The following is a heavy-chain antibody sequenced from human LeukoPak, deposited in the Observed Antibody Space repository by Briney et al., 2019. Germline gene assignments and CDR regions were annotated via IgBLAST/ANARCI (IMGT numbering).Heavy chain of an antibody. CDR1: GYTLTELS. Sequence: GASVKVSCKVSGYTLTELSMHWVRQAPGKGLEWMGGFDPEDGETIYAQKFQGRVTMTEDTSTDTAYMELSSLRSEDTAVYYCATEPMTTVTTSWVYWGQGTLVTVSS. D-gene: IGHD4-11*01. V-gene: IGHV1-24*01. J-gene: IGHJ4*02. CDR3: ATEPMTTVTTSWVY. CDR2: FDPEDGET.